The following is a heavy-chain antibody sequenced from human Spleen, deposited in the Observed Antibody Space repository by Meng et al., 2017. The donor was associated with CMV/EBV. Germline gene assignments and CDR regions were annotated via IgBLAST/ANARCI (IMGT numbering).Heavy chain of an antibody. CDR3: ARWPSGDSSSSGVGNWFDP. J-gene: IGHJ5*02. D-gene: IGHD6-6*01. CDR2: IYTSGST. Sequence: HLQATGPVLVKPSEPLALTCTVSGGSISSYYWSWIRQPAGKGLEWIGRIYTSGSTNYNPSLKSRVTMSVDTSKNQFSLKLSSVTAADTAVYYCARWPSGDSSSSGVGNWFDPWGQGTLVTVSS. V-gene: IGHV4-4*07. CDR1: GGSISSYY.